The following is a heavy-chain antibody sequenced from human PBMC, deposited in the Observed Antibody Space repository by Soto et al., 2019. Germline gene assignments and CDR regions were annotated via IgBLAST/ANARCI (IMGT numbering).Heavy chain of an antibody. J-gene: IGHJ5*02. CDR3: ARERRTTGTTHPSWFDP. D-gene: IGHD1-1*01. V-gene: IGHV1-3*01. CDR1: GYTFTNYA. CDR2: INAGNGNT. Sequence: ASVKVSCKASGYTFTNYAMHWVRQAPGQRLEWMGWINAGNGNTKYSQKFQGRVTITRDTSASTAYMELSSLRSEDTAVYYCARERRTTGTTHPSWFDPWGQGTLVTVSS.